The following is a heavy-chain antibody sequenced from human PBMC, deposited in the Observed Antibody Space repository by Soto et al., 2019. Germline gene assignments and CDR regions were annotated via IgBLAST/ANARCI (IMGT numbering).Heavy chain of an antibody. CDR3: ARLSEATWHFEVIPLSNYYNGMDV. Sequence: SETLSLTYTVSGGSISRYYWNWIRQPPGKGLEWIGYIYFSGDTNYNPSLKSRVTISIDTSENQFSLNLSSVTAADTAVYCCARLSEATWHFEVIPLSNYYNGMDVWGQGTTVTVSS. J-gene: IGHJ6*02. D-gene: IGHD3-3*01. V-gene: IGHV4-59*01. CDR1: GGSISRYY. CDR2: IYFSGDT.